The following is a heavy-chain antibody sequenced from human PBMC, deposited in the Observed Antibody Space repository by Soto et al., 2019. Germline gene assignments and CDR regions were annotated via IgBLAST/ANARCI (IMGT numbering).Heavy chain of an antibody. D-gene: IGHD2-15*01. V-gene: IGHV4-34*01. Sequence: SETLYLTCAVYGGSVSGSFWSWIRQPPGKGLEWIGESNHSGTTSYSPSLESRVTTSIDTSKNQFSLRMSSVTAADTAIYYCARRYCSDSYCSYFDYWGRGTLVTVSS. J-gene: IGHJ4*02. CDR3: ARRYCSDSYCSYFDY. CDR1: GGSVSGSF. CDR2: SNHSGTT.